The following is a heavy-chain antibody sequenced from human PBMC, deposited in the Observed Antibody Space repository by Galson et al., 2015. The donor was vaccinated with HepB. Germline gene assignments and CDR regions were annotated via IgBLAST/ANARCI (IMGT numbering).Heavy chain of an antibody. J-gene: IGHJ4*02. CDR3: APAFHIVVVPAATRTGDY. Sequence: SVKVSCKASGYTFTGYYMHWVRQAPGQGLEWMGWINPNSGGTNYAQKFQGRVTMTRDTSISTAYMELSRLRSDDTAVYYCAPAFHIVVVPAATRTGDYWGQGTLVTVSS. CDR1: GYTFTGYY. D-gene: IGHD2-2*01. V-gene: IGHV1-2*02. CDR2: INPNSGGT.